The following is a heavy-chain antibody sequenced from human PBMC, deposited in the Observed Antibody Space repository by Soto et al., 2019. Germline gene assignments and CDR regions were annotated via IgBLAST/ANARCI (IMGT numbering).Heavy chain of an antibody. V-gene: IGHV3-33*01. D-gene: IGHD4-17*01. Sequence: GALRLSCAASGFTFSSYGMHWVRQAPGKGLEWVAVIWYDGSNKYYADSVKGRFTISRDNSKNTLYLQMNSLRAEDTAVYYCARTNYGDYDYYYGMDVWGQGTTVTVSS. CDR1: GFTFSSYG. J-gene: IGHJ6*02. CDR2: IWYDGSNK. CDR3: ARTNYGDYDYYYGMDV.